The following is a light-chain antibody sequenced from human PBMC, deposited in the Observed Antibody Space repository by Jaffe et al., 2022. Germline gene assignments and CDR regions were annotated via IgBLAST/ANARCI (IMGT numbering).Light chain of an antibody. V-gene: IGKV1-39*01. CDR3: QQSYSTPYT. CDR1: QTTSGY. J-gene: IGKJ2*01. Sequence: DIQMTQSPSSLSASVGDRVTITCRASQTTSGYLNWYQQKPGKAPKLLIYAASSLQSGVPSRFSGSGSGTDFTLTISSLQPEDFATYYCQQSYSTPYTFGQGTKLEIK. CDR2: AAS.